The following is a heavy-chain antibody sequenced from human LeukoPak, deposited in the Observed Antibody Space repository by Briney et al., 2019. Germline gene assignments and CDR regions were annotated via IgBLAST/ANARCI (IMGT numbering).Heavy chain of an antibody. D-gene: IGHD2-15*01. Sequence: ASVKVSCKASGYTFTGYYMHWVRQAPGQGVEWMGWINPNSGGTNYAQKFQGRVTMNRDTSLSPAYMEPSRLRPDDTAVYYCAREGCSGGSCYFDYWGQGTLVTVSS. CDR1: GYTFTGYY. CDR2: INPNSGGT. J-gene: IGHJ4*02. CDR3: AREGCSGGSCYFDY. V-gene: IGHV1-2*02.